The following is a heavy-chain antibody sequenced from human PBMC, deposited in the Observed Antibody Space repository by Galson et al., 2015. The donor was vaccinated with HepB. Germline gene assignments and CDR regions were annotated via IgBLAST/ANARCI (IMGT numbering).Heavy chain of an antibody. CDR2: IRGKAYGGPT. CDR3: SRATGSYTWRDLNAFDI. D-gene: IGHD3-9*01. J-gene: IGHJ3*02. CDR1: GFIFGDYT. Sequence: SLRLSCAASGFIFGDYTVSWFRQAPGKGLEWVGFIRGKAYGGPTEDAASVRGRITISRDDSKSSAYLQMNRLKTEDTAVYYCSRATGSYTWRDLNAFDIWGQGTIVTVSS. V-gene: IGHV3-49*03.